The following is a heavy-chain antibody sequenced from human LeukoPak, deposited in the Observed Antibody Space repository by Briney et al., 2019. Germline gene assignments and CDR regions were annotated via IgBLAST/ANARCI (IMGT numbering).Heavy chain of an antibody. CDR2: ISYDGGNK. Sequence: GGSLRLSCADSGFTFSNYAMHWVRQAPGKGLEWVAVISYDGGNKYSADSVKGRFTISRDNAKNSLYLQMNSLRAEDTAVYYCARVLYDSSGYDAFDIWGQGTMVTVSS. V-gene: IGHV3-30*04. CDR1: GFTFSNYA. CDR3: ARVLYDSSGYDAFDI. D-gene: IGHD3-22*01. J-gene: IGHJ3*02.